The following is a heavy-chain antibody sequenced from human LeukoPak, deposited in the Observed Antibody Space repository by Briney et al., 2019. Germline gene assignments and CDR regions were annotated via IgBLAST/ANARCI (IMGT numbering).Heavy chain of an antibody. D-gene: IGHD2-2*01. CDR1: GYTFTTYG. Sequence: GASVKVSCKAPGYTFTTYGITWVRQAPGQGLEWMGGIIPIFGTANYAQKFQGRVTITADESTSTAYMELSSLRSEDTAVYYCARAVPAAKGIPGYYYMDVWGKGTTVTVSS. J-gene: IGHJ6*03. CDR3: ARAVPAAKGIPGYYYMDV. V-gene: IGHV1-69*13. CDR2: IIPIFGTA.